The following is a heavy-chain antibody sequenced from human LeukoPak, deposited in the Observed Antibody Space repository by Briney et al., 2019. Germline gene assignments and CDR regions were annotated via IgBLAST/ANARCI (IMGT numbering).Heavy chain of an antibody. Sequence: GGSLRLSCAASGFTFSNYWMHWVRRAPGKGLVWVSRINSDGSSTTYADSVKGRFTISRDNAKNTLYLQMNSLRAEDTAVYYCARVDTAMDPFDYWGQGTQVTVSS. CDR1: GFTFSNYW. V-gene: IGHV3-74*01. J-gene: IGHJ4*02. CDR3: ARVDTAMDPFDY. D-gene: IGHD5-18*01. CDR2: INSDGSST.